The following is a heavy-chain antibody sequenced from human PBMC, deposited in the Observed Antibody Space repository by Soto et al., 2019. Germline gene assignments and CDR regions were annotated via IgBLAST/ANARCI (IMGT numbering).Heavy chain of an antibody. J-gene: IGHJ5*02. CDR2: IFYSGSS. D-gene: IGHD2-2*01. CDR1: GGSIDTTSYY. CDR3: AKSKCSSSSCYYWGWFDP. Sequence: SETLSLTCSVSGGSIDTTSYYWCWIRQPPGKGLEWIGSIFYSGSSYYNLSLKSRVTISVDTSKNQFSLKLNYVTAADTAVYYCAKSKCSSSSCYYWGWFDPWGQGTLVTVSS. V-gene: IGHV4-39*01.